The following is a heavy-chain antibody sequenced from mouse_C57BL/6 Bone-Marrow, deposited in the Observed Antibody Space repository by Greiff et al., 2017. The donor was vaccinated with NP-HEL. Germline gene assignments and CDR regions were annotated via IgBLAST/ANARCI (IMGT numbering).Heavy chain of an antibody. Sequence: VQLQQSGPGLVQPSQSLSITCTVSGFSLTSYGVHWVRQSPGKGLEWLGVIWSGGSTDYNAAFISRLSISKDNSKSQVFFKMNSLQADDTAIYYCARSYGGNFDYWGQGTTLTVSS. V-gene: IGHV2-2*01. D-gene: IGHD1-1*01. J-gene: IGHJ2*01. CDR2: IWSGGST. CDR3: ARSYGGNFDY. CDR1: GFSLTSYG.